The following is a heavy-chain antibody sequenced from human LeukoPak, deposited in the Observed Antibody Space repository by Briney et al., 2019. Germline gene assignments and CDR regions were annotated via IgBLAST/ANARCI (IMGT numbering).Heavy chain of an antibody. J-gene: IGHJ4*02. Sequence: GGSLSLSCAASGFTIEEYSMQLVRRPPGKGVGWGAVIRWDGGTTYYADSVKGRFTISRDNSEKSVYFQMNSLRTEDTAFYYCGKDIEYYDFWNGYEYRGQGTLVTVSS. D-gene: IGHD3-3*01. CDR2: IRWDGGTT. CDR3: GKDIEYYDFWNGYEY. V-gene: IGHV3-43*01. CDR1: GFTIEEYS.